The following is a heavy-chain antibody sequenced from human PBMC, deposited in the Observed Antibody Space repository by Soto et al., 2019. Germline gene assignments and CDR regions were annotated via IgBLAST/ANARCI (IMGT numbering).Heavy chain of an antibody. CDR1: GYTFTSYG. D-gene: IGHD3-16*01. J-gene: IGHJ6*02. CDR3: ARSWVTGKGGIDV. V-gene: IGHV1-18*01. CDR2: INGYTGNT. Sequence: QVQLVQSGAEVKKPGASVKVSCKASGYTFTSYGLSWVRQAPGQGLAWMGWINGYTGNTNYAQKFQGRVTMTTDTSTNTAYLDLWTLISDDTADYYCARSWVTGKGGIDVWGQGTTVTVAS.